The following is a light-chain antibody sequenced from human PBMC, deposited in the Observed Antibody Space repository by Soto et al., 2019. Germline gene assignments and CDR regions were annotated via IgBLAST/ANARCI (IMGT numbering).Light chain of an antibody. CDR1: QGISSY. Sequence: DIQXTQSPXFLSASVGDRVTITCRASQGISSYLAWYQQKPGKAPKLLIYAASTLQSGVPSRFSGSGSGAEFTLTNSPPEPEDFANYYCPQLYSYPPTFGGGTKVEIK. J-gene: IGKJ4*01. V-gene: IGKV1-9*01. CDR2: AAS. CDR3: PQLYSYPPT.